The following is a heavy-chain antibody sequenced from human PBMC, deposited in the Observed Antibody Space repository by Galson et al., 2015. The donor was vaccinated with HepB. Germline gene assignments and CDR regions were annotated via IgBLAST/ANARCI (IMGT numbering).Heavy chain of an antibody. CDR1: GYTFTSYG. Sequence: SVKVSCKASGYTFTSYGLSWVRQAPGQGLEWMGWISGYNAKTHYAQKFQGRVTMTTDTSTSTAYMELRSLRSDDTAVYYCARDIYCTFPSCLRSWTKINFWGQGTLVTVSS. V-gene: IGHV1-18*01. CDR3: ARDIYCTFPSCLRSWTKINF. D-gene: IGHD2-8*01. J-gene: IGHJ4*02. CDR2: ISGYNAKT.